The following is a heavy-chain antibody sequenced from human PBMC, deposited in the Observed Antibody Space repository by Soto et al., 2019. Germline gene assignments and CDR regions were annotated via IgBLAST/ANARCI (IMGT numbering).Heavy chain of an antibody. D-gene: IGHD5-12*01. CDR1: GFTFSSYA. Sequence: EVQLLESGGGLVQPGGSLRLSCAASGFTFSSYAMSWVRQAPGKGRAWVSAISGSGGSTYYADSVRGRFTITRDNSKNTQYLQMNSLRAEDTAVYYCARTVLVARWGNWFDPWGQGTLVTVSS. CDR2: ISGSGGST. J-gene: IGHJ5*02. CDR3: ARTVLVARWGNWFDP. V-gene: IGHV3-23*01.